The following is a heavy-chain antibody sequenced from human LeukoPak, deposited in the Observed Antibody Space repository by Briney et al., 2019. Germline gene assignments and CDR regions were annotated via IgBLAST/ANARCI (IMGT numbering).Heavy chain of an antibody. CDR2: ISTSGGST. CDR1: GFTFSNYA. J-gene: IGHJ4*02. V-gene: IGHV3-23*01. Sequence: GGSLRLSCAASGFTFSNYAMNWVRQAPGKGLEWVSGISTSGGSTFYADSVKGRFTISRDNSKITLYLQMNSLRAEDTAIYYCAKYSGNYLYYFDYWGQGTLVTVSS. D-gene: IGHD1-26*01. CDR3: AKYSGNYLYYFDY.